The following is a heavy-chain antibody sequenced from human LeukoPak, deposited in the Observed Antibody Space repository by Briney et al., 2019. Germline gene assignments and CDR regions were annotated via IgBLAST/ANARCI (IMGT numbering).Heavy chain of an antibody. D-gene: IGHD2-8*01. CDR3: ATQYAQFYDF. J-gene: IGHJ4*02. CDR2: IYPGDSNA. CDR1: GYTFDNYW. V-gene: IGHV5-51*01. Sequence: GESLKISCKASGYTFDNYWISWARLMPGKGLEWMGIIYPGDSNARYNPSFQGHVTMSVDRSIDTAYLQWSSLQASDTATYYCATQYAQFYDFWGQGTLVTVSS.